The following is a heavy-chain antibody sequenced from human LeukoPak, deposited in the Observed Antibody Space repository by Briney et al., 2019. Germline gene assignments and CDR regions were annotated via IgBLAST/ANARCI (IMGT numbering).Heavy chain of an antibody. CDR3: AKDIFTGIAAAGAIDY. Sequence: GGSLRLSCAASGFTFDDYAMHWVRQAPGKGLEWVSGISWNSGSIGYADSVKGRFTISRDNAKNSLYLQMNSLRAEDTALYYCAKDIFTGIAAAGAIDYWGQGTLVTVSS. CDR2: ISWNSGSI. CDR1: GFTFDDYA. V-gene: IGHV3-9*01. D-gene: IGHD6-13*01. J-gene: IGHJ4*02.